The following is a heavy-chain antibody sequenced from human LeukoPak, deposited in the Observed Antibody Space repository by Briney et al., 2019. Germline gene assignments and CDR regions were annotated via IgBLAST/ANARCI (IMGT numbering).Heavy chain of an antibody. D-gene: IGHD1-1*01. CDR1: GFSFGSFW. CDR2: INEDGSQT. J-gene: IGHJ4*02. CDR3: VRDVGYFHFDY. Sequence: GGSLRLSCAASGFSFGSFWMTWIRQAPGKGLEWVGHINEDGSQTNYIDSVTGRFTISRDNTKDSLYLQMNSLRAEDTAVYFCVRDVGYFHFDYWGQGILVTVSS. V-gene: IGHV3-7*01.